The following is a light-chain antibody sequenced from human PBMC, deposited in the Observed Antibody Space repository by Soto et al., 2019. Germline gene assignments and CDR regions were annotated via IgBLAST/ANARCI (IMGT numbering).Light chain of an antibody. V-gene: IGLV1-47*02. CDR1: SSNIGTNF. J-gene: IGLJ3*02. CDR3: AAWDDSLSGWV. CDR2: SNA. Sequence: QSVLTQPPSASGTPGQRVTISCSGSSSNIGTNFVYWYQQLPGTAPKLLIFSNAQRPSGVPDRFSGSRSGTSASLAISGLRSEGEADYYCAAWDDSLSGWVFGGGTKVTVL.